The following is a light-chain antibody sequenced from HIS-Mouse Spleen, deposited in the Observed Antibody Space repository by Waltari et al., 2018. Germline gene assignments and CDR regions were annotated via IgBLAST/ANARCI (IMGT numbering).Light chain of an antibody. CDR2: EGS. CDR1: SSDVGSYNL. CDR3: CSYAGSSTSVV. V-gene: IGLV2-23*01. Sequence: QSALTQPASVSGSPGQSITISCTGTSSDVGSYNLVSWYQQHPGKAPKLMIYEGSKRPSGVSNRVSGSKSGNTASLTISVLQAEDEADYYCCSYAGSSTSVVFGGGTKLTVL. J-gene: IGLJ2*01.